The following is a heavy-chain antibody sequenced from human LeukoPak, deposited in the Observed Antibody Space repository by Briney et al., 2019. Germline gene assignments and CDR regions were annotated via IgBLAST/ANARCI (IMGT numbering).Heavy chain of an antibody. V-gene: IGHV3-30*18. CDR1: GFTFSSYG. CDR3: AKETTPYSSGWFFMDYGMDV. Sequence: GGSLRLSCAASGFTFSSYGMHWVRQAPGKGLEWVAVISYDGSNKYYADSVKGRFTISRDNSKNTLYLQMNSLRAEDTAVYYCAKETTPYSSGWFFMDYGMDVWGQGTTVTVSS. CDR2: ISYDGSNK. J-gene: IGHJ6*02. D-gene: IGHD6-19*01.